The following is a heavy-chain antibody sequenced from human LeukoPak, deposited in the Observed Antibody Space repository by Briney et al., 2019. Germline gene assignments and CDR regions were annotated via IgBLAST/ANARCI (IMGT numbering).Heavy chain of an antibody. CDR3: SYCSSTSCYIYYYYYMDV. CDR2: ISYDGSNK. D-gene: IGHD2-2*02. Sequence: GGSLRLSCAASGLTFSSYGMHWVRQAPGKGLVWVAVISYDGSNKYYADSVKGRFTISRDNSKNTLYLQMNSLRAEDTAVYYCSYCSSTSCYIYYYYYMDVWGKGTTVTVSS. CDR1: GLTFSSYG. J-gene: IGHJ6*03. V-gene: IGHV3-30*03.